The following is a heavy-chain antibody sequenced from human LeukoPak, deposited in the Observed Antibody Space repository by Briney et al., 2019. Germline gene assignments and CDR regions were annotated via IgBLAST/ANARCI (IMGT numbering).Heavy chain of an antibody. CDR2: IYYSGST. J-gene: IGHJ4*02. D-gene: IGHD6-19*01. V-gene: IGHV4-59*08. Sequence: SETLSLTCTVSGGSMSPYHWSWIRQPPGKGLEWTGYIYYSGSTNYNPSFKSRVTISVDTSKNQFSLKLSSVTAADTAMYYCARAVSGRFDYWGQGTLVTVSS. CDR1: GGSMSPYH. CDR3: ARAVSGRFDY.